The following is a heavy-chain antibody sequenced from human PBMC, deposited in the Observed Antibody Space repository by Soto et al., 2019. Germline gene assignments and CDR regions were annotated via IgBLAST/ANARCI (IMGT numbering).Heavy chain of an antibody. Sequence: SETLSLTCTVSGVSVSSGGYYWSWIRQHPGKGLEWIGYSYYSGYTHYNPSLKSRLTISVDTSKNQFSLKLTSVTAADTAVYYCARAQLWTRMDVWGQGTTVTVSS. CDR2: SYYSGYT. CDR3: ARAQLWTRMDV. CDR1: GVSVSSGGYY. D-gene: IGHD5-18*01. V-gene: IGHV4-31*03. J-gene: IGHJ6*02.